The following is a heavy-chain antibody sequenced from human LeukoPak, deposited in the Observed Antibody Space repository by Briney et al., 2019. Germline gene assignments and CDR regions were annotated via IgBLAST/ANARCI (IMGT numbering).Heavy chain of an antibody. CDR1: GYTFTGYY. CDR2: INPNSGGT. J-gene: IGHJ4*02. Sequence: ASVKVSCKASGYTFTGYYMHWVRQAPGQGLEWMGWINPNSGGTNYAQKFQSRVTMTRDTSISTAYMELSRLRSDDTAVYYCARVPRRRLLWFGELDYWGQGTLVTVSS. V-gene: IGHV1-2*02. CDR3: ARVPRRRLLWFGELDY. D-gene: IGHD3-10*01.